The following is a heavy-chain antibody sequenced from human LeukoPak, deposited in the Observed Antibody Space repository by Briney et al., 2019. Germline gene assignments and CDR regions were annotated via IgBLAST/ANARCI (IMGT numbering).Heavy chain of an antibody. CDR2: IKDDGSEK. CDR3: ARISPH. V-gene: IGHV3-7*01. J-gene: IGHJ4*02. CDR1: GFNFSSYW. Sequence: GGSLRLSCAASGFNFSSYWMYWVRQAPGKGLEWVANIKDDGSEKYYLDSVKGRFTISRDNGKNSLYLQMNSLRDEDTAVYYCARISPHWGQGTLVTVSS.